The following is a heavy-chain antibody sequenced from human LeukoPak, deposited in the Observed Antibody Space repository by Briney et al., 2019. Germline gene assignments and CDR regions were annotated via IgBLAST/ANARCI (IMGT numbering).Heavy chain of an antibody. D-gene: IGHD1-1*01. V-gene: IGHV4-59*12. Sequence: PSETLSLTCTVSGGSISSYYWSWIRQPPGKGLEWIGYIYYSGSTNYNPSLKSRVTISVDKSKNQFSLKLSSVTAADTAVYYCARDAPAQTTTVYYMDVWGKGTTVTVSS. J-gene: IGHJ6*03. CDR3: ARDAPAQTTTVYYMDV. CDR2: IYYSGST. CDR1: GGSISSYY.